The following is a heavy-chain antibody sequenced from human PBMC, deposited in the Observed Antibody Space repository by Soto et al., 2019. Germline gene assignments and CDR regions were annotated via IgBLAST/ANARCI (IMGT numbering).Heavy chain of an antibody. V-gene: IGHV4-59*01. J-gene: IGHJ4*02. Sequence: QVQLQESGPGLVKPSETLSLTCTVSGGSISSYYWSWIRQPPGKGLEWIGYIYDSGSTNYNPSLKSRVTISVDTSKNQFSLKWSSVTAADTAVYYCAGTRGYCSGGSCPTVVDYWGQGTLVTVSS. CDR2: IYDSGST. CDR3: AGTRGYCSGGSCPTVVDY. D-gene: IGHD2-15*01. CDR1: GGSISSYY.